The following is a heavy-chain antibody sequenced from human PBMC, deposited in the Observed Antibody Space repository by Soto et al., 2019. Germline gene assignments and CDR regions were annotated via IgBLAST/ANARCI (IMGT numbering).Heavy chain of an antibody. CDR3: ARGRGFTLSYAMDV. D-gene: IGHD3-10*01. CDR1: GFTFFSDA. Sequence: EVQLLESGGGLVQPGGSLRLSCAASGFTFFSDAMSWVRQAPGKGLEWVSSISGGGSSTYYADSVKGRFTISRDISKSTLYLQMNSLRAEDTAVYFCARGRGFTLSYAMDVWGQGTTVTVSS. J-gene: IGHJ6*02. CDR2: ISGGGSST. V-gene: IGHV3-23*01.